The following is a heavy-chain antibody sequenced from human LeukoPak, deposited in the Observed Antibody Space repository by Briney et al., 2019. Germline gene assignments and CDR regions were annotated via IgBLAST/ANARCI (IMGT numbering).Heavy chain of an antibody. CDR1: GITFSNYA. CDR2: ISGSAHKI. J-gene: IGHJ4*02. V-gene: IGHV3-23*01. Sequence: GGSLRLSCVASGITFSNYAVSWVRQAPDKGLDWVSVISGSAHKICYADSVKGRFTISRDISTDTLWLQMDSLRTEDTAVYYCAKGPLRGTAAAIDYWGQGTLVTVSS. D-gene: IGHD2-2*01. CDR3: AKGPLRGTAAAIDY.